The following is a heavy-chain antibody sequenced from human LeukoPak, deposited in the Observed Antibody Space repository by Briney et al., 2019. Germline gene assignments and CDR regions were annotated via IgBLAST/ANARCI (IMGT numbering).Heavy chain of an antibody. V-gene: IGHV3-21*06. J-gene: IGHJ3*01. CDR2: ISSGSSYI. D-gene: IGHD3-22*01. CDR1: GFTFSSYS. Sequence: PGGSLRLSCAASGFTFSSYSMNWVRQAPGKGLEWVSSISSGSSYIYDADSVKGRFTISRDNAKNSLYLQMNSLRAEDTAVYYCARDHNSDSSGYSYDDAFDFWGQGTMVTVSS. CDR3: ARDHNSDSSGYSYDDAFDF.